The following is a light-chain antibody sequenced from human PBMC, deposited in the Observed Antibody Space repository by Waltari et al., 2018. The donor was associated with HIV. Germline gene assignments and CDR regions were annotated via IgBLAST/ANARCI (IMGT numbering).Light chain of an antibody. CDR1: SSDVGGYNY. Sequence: QSALTQPASVSGSPGQSITISCTGTSSDVGGYNYVSWYQQHPGKAPKLMIYDVSNRPSGVSNRFSGSESGNTASRTISGLQAEDEADYYCSSYTSSSRDFGTGTKVTVL. V-gene: IGLV2-14*03. CDR3: SSYTSSSRD. J-gene: IGLJ1*01. CDR2: DVS.